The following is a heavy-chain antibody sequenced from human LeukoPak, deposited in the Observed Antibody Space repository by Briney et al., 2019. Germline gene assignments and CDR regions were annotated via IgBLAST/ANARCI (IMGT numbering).Heavy chain of an antibody. CDR3: ARADPYSGYDFDY. CDR2: IYYSGST. J-gene: IGHJ4*02. D-gene: IGHD5-12*01. V-gene: IGHV4-59*01. CDR1: GGSISSYY. Sequence: PSETPSLTCTVSGGSISSYYWSWIRQPPGKGLEWIGYIYYSGSTNYNPSLKSRVTISVDTSKNQFSLKLNSVTTADTAIYYCARADPYSGYDFDYWGQGTLVTVSS.